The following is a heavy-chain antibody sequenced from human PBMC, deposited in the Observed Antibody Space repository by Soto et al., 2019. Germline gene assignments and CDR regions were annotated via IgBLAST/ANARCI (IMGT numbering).Heavy chain of an antibody. J-gene: IGHJ3*02. CDR2: ISYDGTNK. CDR1: GFTFSTYG. CDR3: ARDLWPQAFGI. Sequence: PGGSLRLSCAASGFTFSTYGMHWVRLAQGKGLEWVAVISYDGTNKLYADSMKGRFTISRDNSKNTLYLQMNSLRADDTAIYYCARDLWPQAFGIWGQGTMVTVSS. V-gene: IGHV3-30*03.